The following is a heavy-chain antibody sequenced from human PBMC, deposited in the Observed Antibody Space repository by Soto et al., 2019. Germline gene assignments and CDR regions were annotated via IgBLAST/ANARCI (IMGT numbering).Heavy chain of an antibody. J-gene: IGHJ6*03. D-gene: IGHD4-17*01. CDR2: IWSDGSKA. Sequence: QEQLVESGGGVVQPGRSLRLSCAASGFSFSIYGMHWVRQAPGKGLEWVAVIWSDGSKAYYADSVTGRLTISRDNSRNTLYLQMNSLRAEDTGVYYCARGAVTTSKNYYYYYYLDVWGKGTTVTVSS. CDR1: GFSFSIYG. V-gene: IGHV3-33*01. CDR3: ARGAVTTSKNYYYYYYLDV.